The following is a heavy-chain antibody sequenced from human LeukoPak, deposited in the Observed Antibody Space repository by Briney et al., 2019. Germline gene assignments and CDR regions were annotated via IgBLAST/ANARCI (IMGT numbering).Heavy chain of an antibody. Sequence: GSLRLSCAASGFTFSDYYMNWIRQAPGKGLEWIGEINHSGSTNYNPSLKSRVTISVDTSKNQFSLKLSSVTAADTAVYYCARQGPGGYYYYMDVWGKGTTVTVSS. J-gene: IGHJ6*03. CDR2: INHSGST. D-gene: IGHD3-10*01. V-gene: IGHV4-34*01. CDR3: ARQGPGGYYYYMDV. CDR1: GFTFSDYY.